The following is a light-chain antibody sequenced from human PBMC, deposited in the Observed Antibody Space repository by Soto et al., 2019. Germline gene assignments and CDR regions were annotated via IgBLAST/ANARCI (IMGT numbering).Light chain of an antibody. CDR3: LQSIQIPST. CDR1: QSLLHSDGKTH. J-gene: IGKJ1*01. CDR2: EVS. V-gene: IGKV2D-29*01. Sequence: DIVLTQTPLSLSVTPGQPASISCKSGQSLLHSDGKTHLFWYLQRPGQPPQLLIYEVSNRLSGVPDRFSGSGSGTDFTLRISRVESDDIGIYYCLQSIQIPSTFGQGTKVDIK.